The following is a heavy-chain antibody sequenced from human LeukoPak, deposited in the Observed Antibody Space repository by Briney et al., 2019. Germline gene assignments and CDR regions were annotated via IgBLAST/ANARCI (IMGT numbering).Heavy chain of an antibody. CDR1: GFTFNIYP. D-gene: IGHD2-15*01. Sequence: GDSLRLSCVASGFTFNIYPMTWVRQSPGKGLDLVSTIGTSGDTYYADSVKGRFTISRDDSKNTLYLQMHSLGAEDTAVYYCAKSRIVDRRGYFDYWGQGTLVTVSS. CDR3: AKSRIVDRRGYFDY. V-gene: IGHV3-23*01. CDR2: IGTSGDT. J-gene: IGHJ4*02.